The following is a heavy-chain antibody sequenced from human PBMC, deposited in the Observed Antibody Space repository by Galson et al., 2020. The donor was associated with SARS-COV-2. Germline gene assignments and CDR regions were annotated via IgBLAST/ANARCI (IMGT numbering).Heavy chain of an antibody. V-gene: IGHV4-59*02. CDR2: IFYRGST. CDR3: ARASSVAAPGRYFQH. CDR1: GGSVSGYY. J-gene: IGHJ1*01. D-gene: IGHD6-13*01. Sequence: TSETLSLTCTVSGGSVSGYYWSWIRQPPGKGLEWIGYIFYRGSTNYNPSLKSRVTISVDKSKNQFSLKLSSVTAADTAVYYCARASSVAAPGRYFQHWGQGTLVTVSS.